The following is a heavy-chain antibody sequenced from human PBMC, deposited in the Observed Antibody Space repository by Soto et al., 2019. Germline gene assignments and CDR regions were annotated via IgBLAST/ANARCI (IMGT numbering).Heavy chain of an antibody. D-gene: IGHD4-17*01. CDR2: IYYSGST. Sequence: SETLSLTCTVSGGSIRSSSYYWGWIRQPPGKGLEWIGSIYYSGSTYYNPSLKSRVTISVDTSKNQFSLKLSSVTAADTAVYYCARRKDYGDYSDAFDIWGQGTMVTVSS. CDR1: GGSIRSSSYY. CDR3: ARRKDYGDYSDAFDI. J-gene: IGHJ3*02. V-gene: IGHV4-39*01.